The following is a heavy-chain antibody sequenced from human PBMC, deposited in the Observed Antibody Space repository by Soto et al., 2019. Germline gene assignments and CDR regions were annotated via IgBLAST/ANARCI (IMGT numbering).Heavy chain of an antibody. D-gene: IGHD1-26*01. CDR2: ISGSGGST. CDR3: AKPNPERLKELLSSHFDY. J-gene: IGHJ4*02. CDR1: GFTFSSYA. V-gene: IGHV3-23*01. Sequence: GGSLRLSCAASGFTFSSYAMSWVRQAPGKGLEWVSAISGSGGSTYYADSVKGRFTISRDNSKNTLYLQMNSLRAEDTAVYYCAKPNPERLKELLSSHFDYWGQGTLVTVSS.